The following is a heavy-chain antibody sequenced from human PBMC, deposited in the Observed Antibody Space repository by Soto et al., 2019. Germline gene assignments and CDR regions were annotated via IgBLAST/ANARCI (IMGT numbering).Heavy chain of an antibody. D-gene: IGHD3-3*01. CDR2: ISGSGGST. V-gene: IGHV3-23*01. CDR3: AKDPVFLGWFAYYYYGMDV. CDR1: GFTFSSYA. J-gene: IGHJ6*02. Sequence: EVQLLDSGGGLVQPGGSLRLSCAASGFTFSSYAMSWVRQAPGKGLEWVSAISGSGGSTYYADSVKGRFTISSDNSGISLYLQMHSLRAEDTAVYYCAKDPVFLGWFAYYYYGMDVWGQGTTVTVSS.